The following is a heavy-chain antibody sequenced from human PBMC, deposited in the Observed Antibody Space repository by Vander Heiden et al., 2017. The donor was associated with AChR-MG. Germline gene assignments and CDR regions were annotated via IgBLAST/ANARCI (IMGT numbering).Heavy chain of an antibody. CDR1: GFTFSSYA. Sequence: EVQLLESGGGLVQPGGSLRLSCAPSGFTFSSYAMSWVRQAPGKGLEWLSAISGSGGSTYYADSVKGRFTISRDNSKNTLYLQMNSLRAEDTAVYYCAKDRGQYYYDSSGYYFYWGQGTLVTVSS. D-gene: IGHD3-22*01. J-gene: IGHJ4*02. CDR2: ISGSGGST. CDR3: AKDRGQYYYDSSGYYFY. V-gene: IGHV3-23*01.